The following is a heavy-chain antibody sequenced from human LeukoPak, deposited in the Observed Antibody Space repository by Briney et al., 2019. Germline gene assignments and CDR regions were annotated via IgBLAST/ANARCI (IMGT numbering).Heavy chain of an antibody. J-gene: IGHJ4*02. D-gene: IGHD3-9*01. V-gene: IGHV1-69*05. Sequence: SVKVSCKASGGTFSSYAISWVRQAPGQGLEWMGRIIPIFGTANYAQKFQGRVTITTDESTSTAYMELSRLRSDDTAVYYCARNHPDLLTGYFYFDYWGQGTLVTVSS. CDR2: IIPIFGTA. CDR3: ARNHPDLLTGYFYFDY. CDR1: GGTFSSYA.